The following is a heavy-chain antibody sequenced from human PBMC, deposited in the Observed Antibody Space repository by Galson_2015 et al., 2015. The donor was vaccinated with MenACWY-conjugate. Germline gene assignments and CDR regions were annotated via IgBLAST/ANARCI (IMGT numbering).Heavy chain of an antibody. V-gene: IGHV4-39*02. Sequence: SETLSLTCTVSGDSISTSNHYWGWIRQPPGMGLEYIGTLYYNEISYFNPSLKSRVTMSVDTFTNQLSLKLSSVTAADTAVYYCAREGYYYGSGSYYYYGMDVWGQGTTVTVSS. CDR2: LYYNEIS. D-gene: IGHD3-10*01. CDR3: AREGYYYGSGSYYYYGMDV. CDR1: GDSISTSNHY. J-gene: IGHJ6*02.